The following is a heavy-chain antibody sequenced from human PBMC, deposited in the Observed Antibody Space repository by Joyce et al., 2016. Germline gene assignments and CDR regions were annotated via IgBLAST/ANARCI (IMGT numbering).Heavy chain of an antibody. D-gene: IGHD5-12*01. V-gene: IGHV4-30-2*01. Sequence: QLQLQESGSGLVKPSQTLSLTCAVSGGHISHSAYSWSWIRQPPGKGLEWIGYIYQSGSTYYNPSLKRRLTISVNRSKNQISLKLRSVTAADTAVYYCARGDYSGFDFTFDYWGQGSLVTVSS. CDR1: GGHISHSAYS. CDR3: ARGDYSGFDFTFDY. CDR2: IYQSGST. J-gene: IGHJ4*02.